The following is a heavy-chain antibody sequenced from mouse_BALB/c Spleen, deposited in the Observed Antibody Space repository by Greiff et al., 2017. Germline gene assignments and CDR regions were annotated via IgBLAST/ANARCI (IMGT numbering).Heavy chain of an antibody. Sequence: EVQLVESGGGLVKPGGSLKLSCAASGFTFSSYAMSWVRQSLEKRLEWVAEISSGGSYTYYPDTVTGRFTISRDNAKNTLYLEMSSLRSEDTAMYYCARKTFAYWGQGTLVTVSA. CDR2: ISSGGSYT. CDR3: ARKTFAY. CDR1: GFTFSSYA. J-gene: IGHJ3*01. V-gene: IGHV5-9-4*01.